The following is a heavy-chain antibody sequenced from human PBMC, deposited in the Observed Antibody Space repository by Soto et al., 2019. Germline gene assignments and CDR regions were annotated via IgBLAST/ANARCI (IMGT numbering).Heavy chain of an antibody. J-gene: IGHJ5*02. D-gene: IGHD2-2*01. V-gene: IGHV4-59*01. CDR1: GGSINNYY. CDR3: ARLTPRIPAAAGWFDP. Sequence: QVQLQESGPGLVKPSETLSLTCTVSGGSINNYYWSWIRQPPGKGLECIGYIYYSGSTNYNPSLKSRVPISLDTSNNPFSLKLSSVTAADTAVYFCARLTPRIPAAAGWFDPWGQGTLVTVSS. CDR2: IYYSGST.